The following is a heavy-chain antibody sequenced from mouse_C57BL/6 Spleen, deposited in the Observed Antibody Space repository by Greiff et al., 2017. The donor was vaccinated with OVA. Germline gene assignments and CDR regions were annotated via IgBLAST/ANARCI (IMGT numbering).Heavy chain of an antibody. V-gene: IGHV1-82*01. D-gene: IGHD1-1*01. CDR1: GYAFSSSW. J-gene: IGHJ2*01. Sequence: VKLMESGPELVKPGASVKISCKASGYAFSSSWMNWVKQRPGKGLEWIGRIYPGDGDTNYNGKFKGKATLTADKSSSTAYMQLSSLTSEDSAVYFCARTHGSSPYYFDYWGQGTTLTVSS. CDR3: ARTHGSSPYYFDY. CDR2: IYPGDGDT.